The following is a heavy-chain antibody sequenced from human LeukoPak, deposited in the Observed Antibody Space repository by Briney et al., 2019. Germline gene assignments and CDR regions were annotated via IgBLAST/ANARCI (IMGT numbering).Heavy chain of an antibody. CDR1: GFTFSSYA. CDR3: AKEGPYDSSRHAFDI. V-gene: IGHV3-23*01. CDR2: ISGSGGST. Sequence: GGSLELSFAASGFTFSSYAMGWVRPAPGKGLEWVAAISGSGGSTYYADSVKGRFTISRDNSKNPLYLQMNSLRAEDTAVYYCAKEGPYDSSRHAFDIWGQGTMVTVSS. D-gene: IGHD3-22*01. J-gene: IGHJ3*02.